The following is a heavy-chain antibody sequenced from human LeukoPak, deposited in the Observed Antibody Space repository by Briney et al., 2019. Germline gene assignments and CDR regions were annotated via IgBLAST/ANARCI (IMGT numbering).Heavy chain of an antibody. Sequence: SGPTLLQPTQTLTLTCTCSGFSVGTRGVGVGWIRQPPGKALEWLALIYWNDDKRYSPSLKNRLTITKDTSKNQVALTLTNMDPVDTATYYCSHVSRQQLADFWGQGTLVTVSS. V-gene: IGHV2-5*01. CDR3: SHVSRQQLADF. D-gene: IGHD6-13*01. J-gene: IGHJ4*02. CDR1: GFSVGTRGVG. CDR2: IYWNDDK.